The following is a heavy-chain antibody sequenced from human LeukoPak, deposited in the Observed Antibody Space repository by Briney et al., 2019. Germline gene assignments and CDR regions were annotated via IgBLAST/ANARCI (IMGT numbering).Heavy chain of an antibody. J-gene: IGHJ6*02. CDR1: GGSISSYY. V-gene: IGHV4-59*12. Sequence: SETLSLTCTVSGGSISSYYWSWIRQPPGKGLEWIGYIYSSGSTNYNPSLKSRVTISVDTSKNHFSLKLSSVTAADTAVYYCARRGVIAAAGTGYYYYYGMDVWGQGTTVTVSS. CDR2: IYSSGST. CDR3: ARRGVIAAAGTGYYYYYGMDV. D-gene: IGHD6-13*01.